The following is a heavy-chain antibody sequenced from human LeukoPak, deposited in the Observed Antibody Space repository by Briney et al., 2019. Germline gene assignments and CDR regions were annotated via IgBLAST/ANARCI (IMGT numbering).Heavy chain of an antibody. D-gene: IGHD3-3*01. CDR1: GFTFSNYW. Sequence: GGSLRLSCAASGFTFSNYWMHWVRQAPGKGPVWVSRINTDGNITTYADSVKGRFTISRDNSKNTLYLQMNSLRAEDTAVYYCAKDGRGTIFGVVIPSYYFDYWGQGTLVTVSS. V-gene: IGHV3-74*01. J-gene: IGHJ4*02. CDR3: AKDGRGTIFGVVIPSYYFDY. CDR2: INTDGNIT.